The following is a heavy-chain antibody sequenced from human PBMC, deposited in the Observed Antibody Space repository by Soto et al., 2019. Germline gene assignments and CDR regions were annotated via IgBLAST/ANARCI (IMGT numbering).Heavy chain of an antibody. J-gene: IGHJ4*02. V-gene: IGHV3-21*01. CDR2: ISSSSSYI. Sequence: GGSLRLSCAASGFTFSSSSMDWLRQAPGKGLEWVSSISSSSSYIYYADSVKGRFTISRDNAKNSLYLQMNSLRAEDTAVYYCARAKWELPTPPWSFDYWGQGTLVTVSS. D-gene: IGHD1-26*01. CDR1: GFTFSSSS. CDR3: ARAKWELPTPPWSFDY.